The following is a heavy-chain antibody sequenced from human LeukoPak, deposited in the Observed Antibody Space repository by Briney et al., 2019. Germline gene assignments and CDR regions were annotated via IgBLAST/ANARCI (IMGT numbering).Heavy chain of an antibody. D-gene: IGHD6-13*01. V-gene: IGHV1-46*01. J-gene: IGHJ4*02. CDR1: GYTFTSYY. CDR3: ARAWPVGYSSSWYWDY. Sequence: ASVKVSCKASGYTFTSYYMHWVRQAPGQGLEWMGVINPSGGITSYAQKFQGRVTITRDTSTSTVYMELSILRSEDTAVYYCARAWPVGYSSSWYWDYWGQGTLVTVSS. CDR2: INPSGGIT.